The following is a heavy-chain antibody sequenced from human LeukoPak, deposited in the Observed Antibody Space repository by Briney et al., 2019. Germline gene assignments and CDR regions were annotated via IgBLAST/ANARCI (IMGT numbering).Heavy chain of an antibody. CDR3: ARVPIESGH. J-gene: IGHJ1*01. V-gene: IGHV4-61*02. Sequence: SETLSLTCTVSGGSISSGSYYWSWIRQPAGKGLEWIGRIYTSVSTNYNPSLKSRVTISVDTSKNQFSLKLSSVTAADTAVYYCARVPIESGHWGQGTLVTVSS. CDR2: IYTSVST. CDR1: GGSISSGSYY.